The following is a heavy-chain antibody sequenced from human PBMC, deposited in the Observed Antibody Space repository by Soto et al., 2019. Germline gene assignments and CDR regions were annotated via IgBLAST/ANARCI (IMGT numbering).Heavy chain of an antibody. D-gene: IGHD1-26*01. Sequence: QVQLVQSGAEVKEPGASVKVSCKASGYTFTDYRMHWVRQAPGQGLEWMGMINPSGGSTSYAQKFQGRVTVTRDTSASTVCMELSRLRSEDTAVYYCGRERGAWGQGTLVTVSS. CDR1: GYTFTDYR. J-gene: IGHJ4*02. V-gene: IGHV1-46*01. CDR2: INPSGGST. CDR3: GRERGA.